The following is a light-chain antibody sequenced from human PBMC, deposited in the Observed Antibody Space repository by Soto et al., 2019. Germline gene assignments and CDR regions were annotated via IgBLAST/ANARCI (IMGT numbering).Light chain of an antibody. J-gene: IGKJ4*01. CDR3: QQYYRFPVT. V-gene: IGKV4-1*01. Sequence: IVMTQSPESLGVSLGERATINCKSSQSVLYSPTNKNYEAWYQQKPGQTPKVLIYWASTRESGVPDRFSGSGSGKDFTLTISSLQSEDVAVYYSQQYYRFPVTFGLGTKVEIX. CDR1: QSVLYSPTNKNY. CDR2: WAS.